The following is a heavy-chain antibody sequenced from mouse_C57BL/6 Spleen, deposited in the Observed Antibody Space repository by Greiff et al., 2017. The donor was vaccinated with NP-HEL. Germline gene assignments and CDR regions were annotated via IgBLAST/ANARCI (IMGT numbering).Heavy chain of an antibody. V-gene: IGHV14-4*01. CDR3: KGWLPSFAY. J-gene: IGHJ3*01. CDR1: GFNIKDDY. CDR2: IDPENGDT. D-gene: IGHD2-3*01. Sequence: SGAELVRPGASVKLSCTASGFNIKDDYMHWVKQRPEQGLEWIGWIDPENGDTEYASKFQGKATITADTSSNTAYLQLSSLTSEDTAVYYCKGWLPSFAYWGQGTLVTVSA.